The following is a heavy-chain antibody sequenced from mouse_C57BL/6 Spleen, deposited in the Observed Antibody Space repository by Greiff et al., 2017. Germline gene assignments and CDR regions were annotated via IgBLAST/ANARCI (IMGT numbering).Heavy chain of an antibody. J-gene: IGHJ2*01. D-gene: IGHD2-4*01. V-gene: IGHV5-12*01. CDR3: ARQGLRRGYFDY. Sequence: EVLLVESGGGLVQPGGSLKLSCAASGFTFSDYYMYWVRQTPEKRLEWVAYISNGGGSTYYPDTVQGRFTISRDNANNTLYLRMSRLKSEDTAMYYCARQGLRRGYFDYWGQGTTLTVSS. CDR1: GFTFSDYY. CDR2: ISNGGGST.